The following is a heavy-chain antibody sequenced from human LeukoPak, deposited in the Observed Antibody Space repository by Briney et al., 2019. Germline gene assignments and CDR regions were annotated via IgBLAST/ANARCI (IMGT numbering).Heavy chain of an antibody. V-gene: IGHV1-69*05. CDR3: ARARGGEIYDILTDDY. Sequence: SVKVSCKASGGTFSSYAISWVRQAPGQGLEWMGRIIPIFGTANYAQKFQGRVTITTDESTSTAYMELSSLRSEDTAVYYCARARGGEIYDILTDDYWGQGTLVTVSS. CDR2: IIPIFGTA. J-gene: IGHJ4*02. D-gene: IGHD3-9*01. CDR1: GGTFSSYA.